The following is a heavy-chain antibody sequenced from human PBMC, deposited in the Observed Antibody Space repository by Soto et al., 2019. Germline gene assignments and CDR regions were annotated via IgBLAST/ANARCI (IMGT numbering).Heavy chain of an antibody. D-gene: IGHD3-10*01. CDR3: AKAAAYHGSASYFPFDD. CDR2: ISGSGANT. J-gene: IGHJ4*02. V-gene: IGHV3-23*01. CDR1: GFSFSSYA. Sequence: EVHLLESGGGLVQPGGSLRLSCAASGFSFSSYAMSWVRQAPGKGLEWVSSISGSGANTYYVDSVKGRFTVSRDNSKNTLDLQMSSLRGEDTAVYKCAKAAAYHGSASYFPFDDWGLGTRVTVSS.